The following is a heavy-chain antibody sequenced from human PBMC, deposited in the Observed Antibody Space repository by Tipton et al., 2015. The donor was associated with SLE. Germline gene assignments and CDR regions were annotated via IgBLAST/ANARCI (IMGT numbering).Heavy chain of an antibody. J-gene: IGHJ6*03. CDR1: GGSFDYA. V-gene: IGHV4-34*01. CDR3: ARVFGGTGYMDV. D-gene: IGHD3-16*01. Sequence: LRLSCTVYGGSFDYAWSWIRQPPGKGLEWIGEIHHRAGAKYSPSLESRVTISIDTSKTQFSLRLSSVTAADTAVYYCARVFGGTGYMDVWGKGTTVTVSS. CDR2: IHHRAGA.